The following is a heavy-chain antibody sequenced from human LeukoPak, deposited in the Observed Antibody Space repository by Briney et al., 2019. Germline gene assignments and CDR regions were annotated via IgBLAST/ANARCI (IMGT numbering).Heavy chain of an antibody. CDR2: INPNSGVT. V-gene: IGHV1-2*02. CDR3: ARITYYYDSSGYPNLDY. Sequence: ASVTVSCKASGYTFIGYFIHWLRQAPGQGLEWMGWINPNSGVTNYARKFQGRVTITRDTSIGTAYMELSGLGSDDTAVYYCARITYYYDSSGYPNLDYWGQGTLVTVSS. CDR1: GYTFIGYF. D-gene: IGHD3-22*01. J-gene: IGHJ4*02.